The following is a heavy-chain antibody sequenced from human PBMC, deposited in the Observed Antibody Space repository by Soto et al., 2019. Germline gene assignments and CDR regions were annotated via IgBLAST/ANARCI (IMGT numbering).Heavy chain of an antibody. Sequence: PGGSLRLSCAASGFTFSDYYMSWIRQAPGKGLEWISYISSRSTYSDYADSVKGRFTISRDNVKDSLSLQMNSLRAEDTAVYYCTRGTTVTPYPLDHWGQGSLVTVSS. D-gene: IGHD4-17*01. CDR2: ISSRSTYS. V-gene: IGHV3-11*06. CDR1: GFTFSDYY. J-gene: IGHJ4*02. CDR3: TRGTTVTPYPLDH.